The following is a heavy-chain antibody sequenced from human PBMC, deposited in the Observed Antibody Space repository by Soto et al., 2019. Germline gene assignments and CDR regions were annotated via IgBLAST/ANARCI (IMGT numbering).Heavy chain of an antibody. V-gene: IGHV4-31*11. J-gene: IGHJ5*02. D-gene: IGHD6-19*01. CDR1: GASLSTPGYS. Sequence: TLSLTCAVSGASLSTPGYSWTWMQTHPGGGLEWLWSNNYIVDTYYNPSLKSRMTISLDTSKNQFSLWLTSVTAADTAVYYCTRGGSGWKALNWFDPWGQGTQVTVSS. CDR3: TRGGSGWKALNWFDP. CDR2: NNYIVDT.